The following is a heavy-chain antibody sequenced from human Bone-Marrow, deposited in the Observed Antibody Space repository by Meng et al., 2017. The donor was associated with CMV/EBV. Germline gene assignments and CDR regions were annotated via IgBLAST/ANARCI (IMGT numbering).Heavy chain of an antibody. Sequence: SVKVSCKASGGTFSSYTISWVRQAPGQGLEWMGRIIPILGIANYAQKFQGRLTITTDKSTSTVYMDLSSLKSEDTAVYYCARGGFGGSGVTYYYYYEMDVWGQGTTVAVSS. V-gene: IGHV1-69*02. CDR1: GGTFSSYT. CDR3: ARGGFGGSGVTYYYYYEMDV. D-gene: IGHD3-10*01. J-gene: IGHJ6*02. CDR2: IIPILGIA.